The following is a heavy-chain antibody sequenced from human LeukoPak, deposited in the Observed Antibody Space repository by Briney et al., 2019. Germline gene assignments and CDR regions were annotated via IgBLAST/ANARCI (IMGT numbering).Heavy chain of an antibody. V-gene: IGHV1-69*13. CDR1: GGTFSSYA. Sequence: GASVKVSCKASGGTFSSYAISWVRQAPGQGLEWMGGIIPIFGTANYAQKFQGRVTITADESTSTAYMELSSLRSEDTAVYYCARVSIAAAGIIAPDYWGQGTLVTVSS. CDR2: IIPIFGTA. J-gene: IGHJ4*02. D-gene: IGHD6-13*01. CDR3: ARVSIAAAGIIAPDY.